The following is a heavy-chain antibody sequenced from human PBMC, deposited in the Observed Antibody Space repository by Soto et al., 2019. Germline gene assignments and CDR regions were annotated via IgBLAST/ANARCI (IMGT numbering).Heavy chain of an antibody. CDR1: GGSISSGGYY. J-gene: IGHJ6*02. V-gene: IGHV4-31*03. CDR2: IYYSGST. CDR3: ARVFGFGGMDV. Sequence: QVQLQESGPGLVKPSQTLSLTCTVSGGSISSGGYYWSWIRQHPGKGLEWIGYIYYSGSTYYNPSSQGRVTISVDTSKNQCSLKLRSVTAADTAVDYCARVFGFGGMDVWGQGTTVTVSS. D-gene: IGHD3-10*01.